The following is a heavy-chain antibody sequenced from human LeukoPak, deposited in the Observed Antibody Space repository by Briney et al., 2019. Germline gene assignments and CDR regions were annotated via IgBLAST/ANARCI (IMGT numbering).Heavy chain of an antibody. Sequence: PSETLSLTCTVSGGSISSSSYYWGWIRQPPGKGLEWIGSIYYSGSTYYNPSLKSRVTISVDTSKNQFSLKLSSVTAADTAVYYCARDRLGAAYSSGWKAPINWFDPWGQGTLVTVSS. CDR2: IYYSGST. CDR3: ARDRLGAAYSSGWKAPINWFDP. CDR1: GGSISSSSYY. D-gene: IGHD6-19*01. J-gene: IGHJ5*02. V-gene: IGHV4-39*07.